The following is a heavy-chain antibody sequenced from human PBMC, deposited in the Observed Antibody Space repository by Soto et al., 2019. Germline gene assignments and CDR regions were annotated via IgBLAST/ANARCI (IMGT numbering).Heavy chain of an antibody. Sequence: QVQLQESGPGLVKPSQTLSLTCTVSGDSISVGYYWSWIRQHPGKGLQWIGYVSPTGTTYYNPSLKSRVAISTDTSKNQFSLEVSSVTAATTVVYYSARGRGPYGMDVWGKGTTVTVSS. J-gene: IGHJ6*04. CDR1: GDSISVGYY. CDR3: ARGRGPYGMDV. V-gene: IGHV4-31*03. CDR2: VSPTGTT.